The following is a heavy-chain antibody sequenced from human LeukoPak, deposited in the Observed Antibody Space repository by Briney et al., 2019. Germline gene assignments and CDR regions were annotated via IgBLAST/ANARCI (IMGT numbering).Heavy chain of an antibody. V-gene: IGHV4-59*12. CDR1: GGSISSYY. D-gene: IGHD2-2*01. CDR2: IYYSGST. CDR3: ARDGVVPAAPGRNWFDP. Sequence: SETLSLTCTVSGGSISSYYWSWIRQPPGKGLEWIGYIYYSGSTNYNPSLKSRVTISVDTSKNQFSLKLSSVTAADTAVYYCARDGVVPAAPGRNWFDPWGQGTLVTVSS. J-gene: IGHJ5*02.